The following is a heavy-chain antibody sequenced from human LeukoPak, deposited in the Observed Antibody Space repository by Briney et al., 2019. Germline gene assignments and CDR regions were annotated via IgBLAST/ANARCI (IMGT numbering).Heavy chain of an antibody. V-gene: IGHV3-23*01. CDR3: AKGSYYDSSGTYYFDY. Sequence: GGSLRLSCIASGFTFSSYAMGWVRQAPGKGLDWVSAISGSGVTTHYAGSVQGRFSISRDNSKNTLYLQMNSLRVEDTALYYCAKGSYYDSSGTYYFDYWGQGTLVTVSS. D-gene: IGHD3-22*01. CDR2: ISGSGVTT. J-gene: IGHJ4*02. CDR1: GFTFSSYA.